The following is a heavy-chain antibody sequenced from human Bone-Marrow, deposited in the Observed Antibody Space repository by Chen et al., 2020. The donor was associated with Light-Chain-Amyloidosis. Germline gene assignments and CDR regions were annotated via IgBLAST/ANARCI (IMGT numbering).Heavy chain of an antibody. V-gene: IGHV3-23*04. D-gene: IGHD3-22*01. J-gene: IGHJ4*02. CDR1: GFNFSSFG. CDR2: VSGVTCST. CDR3: TRKVGYFDF. Sequence: EVQLVESGGGLVQPGGSLRLSCATSGFNFSSFGMSWVRQAPGKGREWFSTVSGVTCSTYYAGDVKVRFIISRDNAKSTLDLQMNSLRAGDTAVYFFTRKVGYFDFWCQGSLVTVSS.